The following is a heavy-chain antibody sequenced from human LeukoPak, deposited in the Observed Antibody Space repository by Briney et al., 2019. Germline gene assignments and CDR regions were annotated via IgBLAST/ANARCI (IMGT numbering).Heavy chain of an antibody. D-gene: IGHD1-26*01. CDR3: AKDLGGAPFGS. CDR2: IWYDGSNK. Sequence: GGSLRLSCAASGFMFSTHGMYWVRQAPGKGLEWVAVIWYDGSNKYYVDSVKGRFTISRDNSKNMLYLQMNSLRAEDTAVYYCAKDLGGAPFGSWGQGTLVTVSS. V-gene: IGHV3-33*06. J-gene: IGHJ5*02. CDR1: GFMFSTHG.